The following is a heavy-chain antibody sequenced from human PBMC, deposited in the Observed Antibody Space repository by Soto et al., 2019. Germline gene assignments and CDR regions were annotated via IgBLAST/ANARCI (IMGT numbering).Heavy chain of an antibody. CDR1: EFIFSSYG. J-gene: IGHJ6*02. CDR3: AKGLSGGNPEYYRYGMDV. D-gene: IGHD2-15*01. CDR2: ISGSGGST. Sequence: PGGSLRLSCAASEFIFSSYGMNWVRQAPGKGLEWVSAISGSGGSTYYADSVKGRFSISRDNSKNTLYLQMNSLRDEDTAVYYCAKGLSGGNPEYYRYGMDVWGQGTTVTVSS. V-gene: IGHV3-23*01.